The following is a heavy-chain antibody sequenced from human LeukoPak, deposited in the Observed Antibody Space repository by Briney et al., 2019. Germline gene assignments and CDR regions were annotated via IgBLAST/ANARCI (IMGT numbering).Heavy chain of an antibody. D-gene: IGHD1-26*01. CDR2: IYYSGST. V-gene: IGHV4-61*08. J-gene: IGHJ4*02. CDR3: ARAKYSGSYPYYFDY. Sequence: SETLSLTCTVSGGSISSGDYYWSWIRQPPGKGLEWIGYIYYSGSTNYNPSLKSRVTISVDTSKNQFSLKLSSVTAADTAVYYCARAKYSGSYPYYFDYWGQGTLVTVSS. CDR1: GGSISSGDYY.